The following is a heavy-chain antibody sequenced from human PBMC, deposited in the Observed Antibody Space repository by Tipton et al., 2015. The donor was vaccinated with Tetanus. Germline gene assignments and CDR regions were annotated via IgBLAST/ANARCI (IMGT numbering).Heavy chain of an antibody. Sequence: GLVKPSETLSLTCTVSGASLRGGDYHWSWIRQPPGKGLEWLAYISGSGTTNSNYSLKSRITMTQDTSRNQFSLKLTSVTAADTAVYFCARLAWRPDTSIITAPRYFDKWGKGTLVTVSS. D-gene: IGHD6-6*01. CDR3: ARLAWRPDTSIITAPRYFDK. CDR2: ISGSGTT. V-gene: IGHV4-61*08. CDR1: GASLRGGDYH. J-gene: IGHJ4*02.